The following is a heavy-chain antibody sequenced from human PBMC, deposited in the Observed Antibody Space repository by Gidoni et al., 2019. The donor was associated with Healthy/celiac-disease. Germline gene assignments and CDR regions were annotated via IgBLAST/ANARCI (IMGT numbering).Heavy chain of an antibody. V-gene: IGHV1-69*01. Sequence: QVQLVQSGAEVKKPGSSVKVSCKASGGTFSSYATSWVRQAPGQGLEWMGGIIPIFGTANYAQKFQGRVTITADESTSTAYMELSSLRSEDTAVYYCATWGNSGSYSDFDYWGQGTLVTVSS. CDR1: GGTFSSYA. D-gene: IGHD1-26*01. J-gene: IGHJ4*02. CDR2: IIPIFGTA. CDR3: ATWGNSGSYSDFDY.